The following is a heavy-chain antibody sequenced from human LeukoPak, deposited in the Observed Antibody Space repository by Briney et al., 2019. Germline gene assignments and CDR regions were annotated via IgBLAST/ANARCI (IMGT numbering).Heavy chain of an antibody. CDR1: GFTFNSYP. D-gene: IGHD4/OR15-4a*01. Sequence: GGSLRLSCSASGFTFNSYPVHWVRQAPGKGLEYVSGISRNGGSTYYADSVKGRFTISRDNSKNTLYLQMSSLRAEDTAVYYCVKESGFMVAPNSAFDIWGQGPMVTVSS. CDR2: ISRNGGST. CDR3: VKESGFMVAPNSAFDI. J-gene: IGHJ3*02. V-gene: IGHV3-64D*06.